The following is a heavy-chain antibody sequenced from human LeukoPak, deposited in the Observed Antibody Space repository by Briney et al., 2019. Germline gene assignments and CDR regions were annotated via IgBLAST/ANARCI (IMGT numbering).Heavy chain of an antibody. D-gene: IGHD5-24*01. V-gene: IGHV3-30*09. J-gene: IGHJ4*02. CDR1: GFTFSTFA. Sequence: PGGSLRLSCAASGFTFSTFAMHWVRQAPGKGLEWVAVISYDGSNKYYADSVKGRFAISRDNSKKTLYMQMNSLGAEDTAVYYCAREGGDGYNLSYWGQGTLVAVSS. CDR2: ISYDGSNK. CDR3: AREGGDGYNLSY.